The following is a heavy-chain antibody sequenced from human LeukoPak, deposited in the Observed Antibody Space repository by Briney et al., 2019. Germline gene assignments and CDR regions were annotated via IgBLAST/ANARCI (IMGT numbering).Heavy chain of an antibody. Sequence: PGGSLRLSCAASGFTFSSYAMSWVRQAPGKGLEWVSAISGSGGSTYYADSVKDRFTISRDNSKNTLYLQMNSLRAEDTAVYYCAKDRNGLYYYYGMDVWGQGTTVTVSS. J-gene: IGHJ6*02. CDR3: AKDRNGLYYYYGMDV. CDR2: ISGSGGST. CDR1: GFTFSSYA. D-gene: IGHD1-1*01. V-gene: IGHV3-23*01.